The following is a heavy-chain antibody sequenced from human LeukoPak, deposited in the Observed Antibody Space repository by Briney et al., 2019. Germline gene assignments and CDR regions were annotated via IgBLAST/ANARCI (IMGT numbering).Heavy chain of an antibody. CDR3: ARGDYYDSSGYYEFDY. CDR1: GYTFTGYY. Sequence: ASVTVSCKASGYTFTGYYMHWVRQAPGQGLEWMGWINPNSGGTNYAQKFQGRVTMTRDTSISTAYMELSRLRSDDTAVYYCARGDYYDSSGYYEFDYWGQGTLVTVSS. CDR2: INPNSGGT. V-gene: IGHV1-2*02. D-gene: IGHD3-22*01. J-gene: IGHJ4*02.